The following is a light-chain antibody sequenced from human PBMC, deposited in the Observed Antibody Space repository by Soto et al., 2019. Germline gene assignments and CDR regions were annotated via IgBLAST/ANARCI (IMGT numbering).Light chain of an antibody. CDR3: QQYNNWPQT. CDR1: QSLRSS. CDR2: DAS. Sequence: ETMMTQSPDTLSVSLGERATLSCRASQSLRSSLAWYQQKPGQAPRLLIYDASTRATGIPARFSGSGSGTDFTLTNSGLQSEDFAVYYCQQYNNWPQTFGQGTKVDIK. V-gene: IGKV3-15*01. J-gene: IGKJ1*01.